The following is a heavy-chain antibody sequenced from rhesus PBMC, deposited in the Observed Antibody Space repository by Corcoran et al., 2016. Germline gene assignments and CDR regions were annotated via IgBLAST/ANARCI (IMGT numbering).Heavy chain of an antibody. Sequence: QVQLQESGPGLLQPSETLSLTCGVSGGSISAGYGWGWIRQAPGKGLEWIGRSYSSSGNTYYNPSLKSLVTISTDTSKNQCSLILSSVTAADTAVYYCARISWNQYWYFDLWGPGTPITISS. D-gene: IGHD1-1*01. J-gene: IGHJ2*01. V-gene: IGHV4S7*01. CDR3: ARISWNQYWYFDL. CDR1: GGSISAGYG. CDR2: SYSSSGNT.